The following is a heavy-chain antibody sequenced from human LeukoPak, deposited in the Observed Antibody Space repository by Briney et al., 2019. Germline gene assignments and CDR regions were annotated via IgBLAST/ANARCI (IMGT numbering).Heavy chain of an antibody. V-gene: IGHV3-53*01. CDR2: IYSGGNT. J-gene: IGHJ4*02. Sequence: GGSLRLSCTVSGFTVSGNSMSWVRQAPGKGLEWVSFIYSGGNTHYSDSVKGRFTISRDNSKNTLYLQMNSLRAEDTAVYYCAKDRGIISDYWGQGTLVTVSS. D-gene: IGHD3-10*01. CDR3: AKDRGIISDY. CDR1: GFTVSGNS.